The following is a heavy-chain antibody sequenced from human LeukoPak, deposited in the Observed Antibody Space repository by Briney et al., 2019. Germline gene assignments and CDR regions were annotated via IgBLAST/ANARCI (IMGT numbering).Heavy chain of an antibody. D-gene: IGHD7-27*01. CDR1: GGTFSSYA. J-gene: IGHJ4*02. CDR2: IIPILGIA. V-gene: IGHV1-69*04. Sequence: LEASVKVSCKASGGTFSSYAISWVRQAPGQGLEWMGRIIPILGIANYAQKFQGRVTITADKSTSTAYMELSSLRSEDTAVYYCARGLLVSGERTLNFDYWGQGTLVTVSS. CDR3: ARGLLVSGERTLNFDY.